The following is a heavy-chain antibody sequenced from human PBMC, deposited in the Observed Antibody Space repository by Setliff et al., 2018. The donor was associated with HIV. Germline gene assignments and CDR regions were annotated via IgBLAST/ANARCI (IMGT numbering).Heavy chain of an antibody. CDR1: NASFSDYY. CDR3: AVRVYGPIEY. CDR2: INQSGST. Sequence: KASETLSLTCAVYNASFSDYYRGWIRQAPGKGLEWIGEINQSGSTNYNSSLRSRVTMSINLSKNQFSLKLTSVTAADTAVYYCAVRVYGPIEYWGQGNQVTVSS. D-gene: IGHD4-17*01. J-gene: IGHJ4*02. V-gene: IGHV4-34*01.